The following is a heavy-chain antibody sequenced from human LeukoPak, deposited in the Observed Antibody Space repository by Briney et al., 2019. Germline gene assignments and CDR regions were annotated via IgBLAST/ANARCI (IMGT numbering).Heavy chain of an antibody. CDR2: IIQDGSEK. D-gene: IGHD2-15*01. CDR1: ASTLVSHW. V-gene: IGHV3-7*05. CDR3: ARLGYPSGMDV. J-gene: IGHJ6*02. Sequence: GGSLRPSWAPAASTLVSHWMGWVRQAPGKGLEWVANIIQDGSEKYYVDSVKGRFTISRDNAKNSLYLQMNSLRVEDTAVYYCARLGYPSGMDVWGQGTTVTVSS.